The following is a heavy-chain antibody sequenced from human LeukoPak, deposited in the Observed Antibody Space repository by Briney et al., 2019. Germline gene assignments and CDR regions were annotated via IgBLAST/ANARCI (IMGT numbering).Heavy chain of an antibody. J-gene: IGHJ4*02. CDR1: GFTFSSYA. CDR3: ARAGAYHFDN. CDR2: INTDTRGT. D-gene: IGHD3-16*01. V-gene: IGHV3-74*01. Sequence: GGSLRLSCAASGFTFSSYAMSWVRQAPGKGLVWVSIINTDTRGTYYADSVKGRFTISRDNAKNTLYLQMNSLRAEDTAVYYCARAGAYHFDNWGQGTLVTVSS.